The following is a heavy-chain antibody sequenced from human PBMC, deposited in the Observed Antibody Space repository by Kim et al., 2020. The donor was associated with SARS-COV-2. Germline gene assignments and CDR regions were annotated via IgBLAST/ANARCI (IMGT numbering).Heavy chain of an antibody. D-gene: IGHD5-12*01. CDR2: IIPIFGTA. CDR1: GGTFSSYA. Sequence: SVKVSCKASGGTFSSYAISWVRQAPGQGLEWMGGIIPIFGTANYAQKFQGRVTITADESTSTAYMELSSLRSEDTAVYYCARVGGGYSGYEIYYYGMDVWGQGTTVTVSS. J-gene: IGHJ6*02. CDR3: ARVGGGYSGYEIYYYGMDV. V-gene: IGHV1-69*13.